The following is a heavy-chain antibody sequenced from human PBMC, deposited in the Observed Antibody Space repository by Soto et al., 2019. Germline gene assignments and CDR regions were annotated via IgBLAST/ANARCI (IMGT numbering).Heavy chain of an antibody. CDR3: ARGPSGDKVDY. Sequence: QVQLQESAPGVVEPSQTLSLTCTVSGGSMNNNGYFWSWISQPPGSGLEWIGHIYNSGSTYSNPSLKSRLTISVDTSKNQFSLKLSSVTAADTAVYYCARGPSGDKVDYWGQGTLVTVSS. D-gene: IGHD1-26*01. J-gene: IGHJ4*02. CDR2: IYNSGST. V-gene: IGHV4-30-4*01. CDR1: GGSMNNNGYF.